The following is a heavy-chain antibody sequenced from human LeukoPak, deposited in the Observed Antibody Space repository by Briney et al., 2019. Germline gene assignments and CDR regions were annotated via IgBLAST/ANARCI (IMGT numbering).Heavy chain of an antibody. Sequence: SETLSLTCTVSGGSISSDYWTWIRQPPGKGLEWIGYIHHSGSTKYNPSLKSRVTISVDTSKSHFSLNLGSVTAADTAVYYCAKKGRSYTDYGGYYDYMDVWGKGTTVTVS. CDR1: GGSISSDY. CDR2: IHHSGST. V-gene: IGHV4-59*08. D-gene: IGHD4-17*01. J-gene: IGHJ6*03. CDR3: AKKGRSYTDYGGYYDYMDV.